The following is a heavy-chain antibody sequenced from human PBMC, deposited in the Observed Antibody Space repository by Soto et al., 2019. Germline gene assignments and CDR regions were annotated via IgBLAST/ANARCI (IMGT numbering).Heavy chain of an antibody. Sequence: LSLTCTVSGGTISRVGYYWIWIRQHPGKGLEWIGYIYYSGSTYYNPSLKSRVTISVDTSKNQFSLKLSSVTAADTAVYYCASRSAYYYEVLDIRAQGTAVTVYS. D-gene: IGHD1-26*01. CDR1: GGTISRVGYY. CDR3: ASRSAYYYEVLDI. CDR2: IYYSGST. V-gene: IGHV4-31*03. J-gene: IGHJ6*02.